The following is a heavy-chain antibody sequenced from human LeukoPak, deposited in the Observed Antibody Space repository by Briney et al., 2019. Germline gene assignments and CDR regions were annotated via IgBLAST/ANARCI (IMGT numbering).Heavy chain of an antibody. J-gene: IGHJ4*02. CDR2: MRYDGSNE. Sequence: QPGGSLRLSCAASGFTFSSYGMHWVRQAPGKGLEWVAFMRYDGSNEYYADSVKGRFTISRDNSKNTLYLQMNSLRAEDTAVYYCAEDIGDFKSSFDYWGQGTLVTVSS. D-gene: IGHD1-26*01. CDR1: GFTFSSYG. V-gene: IGHV3-30*02. CDR3: AEDIGDFKSSFDY.